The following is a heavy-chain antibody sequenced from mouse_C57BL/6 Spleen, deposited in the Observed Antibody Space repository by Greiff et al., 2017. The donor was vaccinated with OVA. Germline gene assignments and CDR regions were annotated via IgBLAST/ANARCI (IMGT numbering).Heavy chain of an antibody. V-gene: IGHV1-82*01. CDR1: GYAFSSSW. CDR2: IYPGDGDT. Sequence: VHLVESGPELVKPGASVKISCKASGYAFSSSWMNWVKQRPGKGLEWIGRIYPGDGDTNYNGKFKGKATLTADKSSSTAYMQLSSLTSEDSAVYFCASVGYYSFDYWGQGTTLTVSS. CDR3: ASVGYYSFDY. D-gene: IGHD2-3*01. J-gene: IGHJ2*01.